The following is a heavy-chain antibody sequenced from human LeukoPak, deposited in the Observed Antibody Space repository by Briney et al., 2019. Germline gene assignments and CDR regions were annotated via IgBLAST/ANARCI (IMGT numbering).Heavy chain of an antibody. CDR2: IFGTSAST. V-gene: IGHV3-23*01. J-gene: IGHJ3*02. D-gene: IGHD4-23*01. CDR1: GFTISTFA. Sequence: PGGSLRLSCAASGFTISTFALSWVRQTPGKGLEWVSTIFGTSASTFYADSVKGRFTISRDNSKNTLSLQVNSLRFEDTAVYFCAKGDYGGNSHTFDIWGQGTMVTVSS. CDR3: AKGDYGGNSHTFDI.